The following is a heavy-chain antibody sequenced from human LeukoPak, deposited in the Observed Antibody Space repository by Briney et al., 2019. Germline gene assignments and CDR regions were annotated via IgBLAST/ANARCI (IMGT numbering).Heavy chain of an antibody. V-gene: IGHV4-39*01. Sequence: RPSETLSLTCTVSGGSITTSSYYWAWIRQPPGKGLEWIGTINYSGRTYYNPSLKSRVTISVDTSKNQFSLNLSSVTAADTAVYYCARLIRQQLAIDYWGQGTLATVSS. D-gene: IGHD6-13*01. J-gene: IGHJ4*02. CDR1: GGSITTSSYY. CDR3: ARLIRQQLAIDY. CDR2: INYSGRT.